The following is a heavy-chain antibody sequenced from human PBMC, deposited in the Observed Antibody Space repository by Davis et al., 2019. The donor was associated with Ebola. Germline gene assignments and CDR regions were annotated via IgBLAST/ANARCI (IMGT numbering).Heavy chain of an antibody. CDR3: ARAPRGAAGTRYYFDY. J-gene: IGHJ4*02. CDR2: IYYSGST. V-gene: IGHV4-30-4*01. Sequence: PSETLSLTCTVSGGSISSGDYYWSWIRQPPGKGLEWIGYIYYSGSTYYNPSLKSRVTISVDTSKNQFSLKLSSVTAADTAVYYCARAPRGAAGTRYYFDYWGQGTLVTVSS. CDR1: GGSISSGDYY. D-gene: IGHD1-1*01.